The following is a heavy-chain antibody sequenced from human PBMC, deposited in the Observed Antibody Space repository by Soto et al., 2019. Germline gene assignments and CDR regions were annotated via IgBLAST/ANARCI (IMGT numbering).Heavy chain of an antibody. CDR3: AREAASDPSFYYHYMDV. J-gene: IGHJ6*03. Sequence: QEQLLQSGAEVKKPGAPVKVSCKASGYTFSNYNINWVRQASGQGLEGMGWMNPDSGNTGYAEKFQGRVTMTRNSSISTAYMELSGLRSEDTAVYYCAREAASDPSFYYHYMDVWGKGTTVTVSS. CDR1: GYTFSNYN. CDR2: MNPDSGNT. D-gene: IGHD3-10*01. V-gene: IGHV1-8*01.